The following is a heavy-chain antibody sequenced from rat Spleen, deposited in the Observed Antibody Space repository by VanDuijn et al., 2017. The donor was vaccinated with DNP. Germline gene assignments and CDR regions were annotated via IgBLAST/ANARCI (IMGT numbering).Heavy chain of an antibody. CDR2: ITSGGSS. CDR3: ARDMDYYSGDWYFDF. J-gene: IGHJ1*01. V-gene: IGHV5-31*01. D-gene: IGHD1-1*01. Sequence: EVQLVESGGDLVQPGRSLKLSCVASGFSFSHYWMTWIRQVPGKGLEWIASITSGGSSYYPDSVKGRFTISRDNAKNTLYLRMNSLRSEDTATYYCARDMDYYSGDWYFDFWGPGTMVTVSS. CDR1: GFSFSHYW.